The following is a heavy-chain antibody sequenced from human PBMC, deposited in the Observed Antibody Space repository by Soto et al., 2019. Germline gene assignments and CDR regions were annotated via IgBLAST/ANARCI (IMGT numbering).Heavy chain of an antibody. V-gene: IGHV4-34*01. CDR1: GGSFSGYY. Sequence: SETLSLTCAVYGGSFSGYYWSWIRQPPGKGLEWIGEINHSGSTNYNPSLKSRVTISVDTSKNQFSLKLSSVTAADTAVYYCASIRGYSGYDARNFDYWGQGTLVTVSS. D-gene: IGHD5-12*01. J-gene: IGHJ4*02. CDR2: INHSGST. CDR3: ASIRGYSGYDARNFDY.